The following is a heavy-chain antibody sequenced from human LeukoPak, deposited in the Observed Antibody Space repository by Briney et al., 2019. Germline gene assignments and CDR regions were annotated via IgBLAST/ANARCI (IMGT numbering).Heavy chain of an antibody. J-gene: IGHJ4*02. CDR1: GGSISSYY. Sequence: SETLSLTCTVSGGSISSYYWSWIRQPPGKGLEWIGYIYYSGSTNYNPSLKSRVTISVDTSKNQFSLKLSSVTAADTAVYYCARSYNLPYYYDSSGYYYYGYWGQGTLVTVSS. D-gene: IGHD3-22*01. CDR2: IYYSGST. CDR3: ARSYNLPYYYDSSGYYYYGY. V-gene: IGHV4-59*08.